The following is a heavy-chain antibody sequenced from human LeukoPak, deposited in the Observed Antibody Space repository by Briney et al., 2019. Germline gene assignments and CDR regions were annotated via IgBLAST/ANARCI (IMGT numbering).Heavy chain of an antibody. V-gene: IGHV3-30*03. Sequence: GGSLRLSCAASGFTFSSYGMHWVRQAPGKGLEWVAVISYDGTNKYYADSVKGRFTISRDNSKNTLYLQMNSLRAEDTAVYYCARYYGSGSYYGDAFDIWGQGTMVTVSS. CDR2: ISYDGTNK. CDR3: ARYYGSGSYYGDAFDI. J-gene: IGHJ3*02. D-gene: IGHD3-10*01. CDR1: GFTFSSYG.